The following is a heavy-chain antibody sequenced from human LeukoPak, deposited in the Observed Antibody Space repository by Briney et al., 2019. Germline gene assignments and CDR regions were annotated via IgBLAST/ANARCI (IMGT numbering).Heavy chain of an antibody. D-gene: IGHD4-23*01. CDR3: ATPAHFDYGGNSGDH. J-gene: IGHJ4*02. CDR2: FDPEDGEI. Sequence: ASVKVSCKVSGYTLTELSMHWVRQAPGKGLEWMGGFDPEDGEIIYAQKFQGRVTMTEDTSTDTAYMELSSLRSEDTAVYYCATPAHFDYGGNSGDHWGQGTLVTVSS. CDR1: GYTLTELS. V-gene: IGHV1-24*01.